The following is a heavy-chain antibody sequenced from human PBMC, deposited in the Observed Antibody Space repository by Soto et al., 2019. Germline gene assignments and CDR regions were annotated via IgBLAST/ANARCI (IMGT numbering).Heavy chain of an antibody. V-gene: IGHV1-69*12. CDR3: ASRNCGGDGYDYYYYGMDV. CDR2: IIPIFGTA. D-gene: IGHD2-21*02. Sequence: QVQLVQSVAEVKNPGSSVKVSCKASGGTFSSYAISWVRQAPGQGIEWMEGIIPIFGTANYAQQFQSRVTRAADESTSTAYMERGSLSSEDTAVYYCASRNCGGDGYDYYYYGMDVWGQGTTVTVSS. J-gene: IGHJ6*02. CDR1: GGTFSSYA.